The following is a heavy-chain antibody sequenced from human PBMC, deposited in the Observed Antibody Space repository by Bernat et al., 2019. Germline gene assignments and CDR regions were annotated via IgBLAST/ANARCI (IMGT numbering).Heavy chain of an antibody. CDR2: IRYDGSNK. CDR1: GFTFNSYG. V-gene: IGHV3-30*02. Sequence: QVQLVESGGGVVQPGGSLRLSCATSGFTFNSYGMHWVRLAPGKGLEWVAFIRYDGSNKNHADSVKGRFTISRDNSKNTLYLQMNSLRGEDTAVYYCAKDRGRGYTYGVGGDDYWGQGTLVTVSS. CDR3: AKDRGRGYTYGVGGDDY. J-gene: IGHJ4*02. D-gene: IGHD5-18*01.